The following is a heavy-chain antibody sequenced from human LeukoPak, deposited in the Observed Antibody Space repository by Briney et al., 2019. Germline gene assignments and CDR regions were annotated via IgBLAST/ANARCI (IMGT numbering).Heavy chain of an antibody. J-gene: IGHJ4*02. Sequence: GGSLRLSCAASGXTFSNYATNWVRQATGKGLEWICTVRGSGGSTYYADSVKGRFTLSRDNSKNTLYLHMNSLRAEDTAVYFCAIREDYDSSGYSDFWGQGTLVTVSS. CDR2: VRGSGGST. V-gene: IGHV3-23*01. CDR3: AIREDYDSSGYSDF. CDR1: GXTFSNYA. D-gene: IGHD3-22*01.